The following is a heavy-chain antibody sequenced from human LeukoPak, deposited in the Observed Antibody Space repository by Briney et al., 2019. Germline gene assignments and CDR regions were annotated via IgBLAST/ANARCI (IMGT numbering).Heavy chain of an antibody. V-gene: IGHV4-4*02. J-gene: IGHJ6*03. D-gene: IGHD3-22*01. Sequence: PSETLSLTRAVSGGSISSSNWWSWVRQPPGKGREGFGEIYHSGSTTYTPSLKSRVTISVDKSKNQFSLKLSSVTAADTAVYYCALVRKPITMIVVVTRYYYYYMDVWGKGTTVTVSS. CDR3: ALVRKPITMIVVVTRYYYYYMDV. CDR1: GGSISSSNW. CDR2: IYHSGST.